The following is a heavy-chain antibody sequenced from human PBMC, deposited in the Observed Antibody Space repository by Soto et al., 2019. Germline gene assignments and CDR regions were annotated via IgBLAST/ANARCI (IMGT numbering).Heavy chain of an antibody. D-gene: IGHD1-26*01. CDR3: ARVRGSGLGYYYYGMDV. J-gene: IGHJ6*02. Sequence: SVKVSCKASGGTFSSYAISWVRQAPGQGLEWMGGIIPIFGTANYAQKFQGRVTIAADESTSTAYMELSSLRSEDTAVYYCARVRGSGLGYYYYGMDVWGQGTTVTVSS. CDR2: IIPIFGTA. V-gene: IGHV1-69*13. CDR1: GGTFSSYA.